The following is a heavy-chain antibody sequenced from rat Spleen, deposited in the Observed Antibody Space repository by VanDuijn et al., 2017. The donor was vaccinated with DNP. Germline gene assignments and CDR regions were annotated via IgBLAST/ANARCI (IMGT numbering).Heavy chain of an antibody. CDR1: GFTFSSVP. D-gene: IGHD1-6*01. V-gene: IGHV5-46*01. CDR2: INAGGDGT. Sequence: EVQLVESGGGLVQPGRSLKLSCAASGFTFSSVPMAWVRQAPTRGLEWVATINAGGDGTYYRDSVECRFTISRDNARSTLYLPMNSRRSDDTATYYCTRGDYGYMGRYFDFWGPGTMVTVSS. CDR3: TRGDYGYMGRYFDF. J-gene: IGHJ1*01.